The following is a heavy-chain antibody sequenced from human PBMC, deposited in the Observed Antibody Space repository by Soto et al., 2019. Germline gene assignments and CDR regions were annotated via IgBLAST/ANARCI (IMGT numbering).Heavy chain of an antibody. V-gene: IGHV5-51*01. J-gene: IGHJ4*01. CDR1: GYNYSNHW. CDR3: ARGYCTSISCYSTFNY. CDR2: LFPGGCDT. Sequence: GQSLKICGQGFGYNYSNHWIGWVRQTPVKGLEWMGGLFPGGCDTRYSPYFQGQVTISADKSISTAYLHWSSLRASHTAMYYCARGYCTSISCYSTFNYWAQGTLVTVSS. D-gene: IGHD2-2*01.